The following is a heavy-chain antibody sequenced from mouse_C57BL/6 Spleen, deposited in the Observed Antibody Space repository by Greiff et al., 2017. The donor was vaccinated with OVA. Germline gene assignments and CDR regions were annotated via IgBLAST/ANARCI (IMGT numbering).Heavy chain of an antibody. J-gene: IGHJ4*01. D-gene: IGHD2-5*01. CDR2: INPSNGGT. CDR1: GYTFTSYW. Sequence: QVHVKQPGTELVKPGASVKLSCKASGYTFTSYWMHWVKQRPGQGLEWIGNINPSNGGTNYNEKFKSKATLTVDKSSSTAYMQLSSLTSEDSAVYYCARLAYYSNFYAMDYWGQGTSVTVSS. V-gene: IGHV1-53*01. CDR3: ARLAYYSNFYAMDY.